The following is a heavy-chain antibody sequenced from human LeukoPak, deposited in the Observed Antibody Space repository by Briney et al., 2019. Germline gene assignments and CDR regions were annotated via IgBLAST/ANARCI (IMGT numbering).Heavy chain of an antibody. CDR1: GFTFSSYA. D-gene: IGHD4-17*01. J-gene: IGHJ3*02. V-gene: IGHV3-53*01. CDR3: ARGSSDYLNAFDI. Sequence: GGSLRLSCAASGFTFSSYAMHWVRQAPGKGLEWVSVIYSGGSTYYADSVKGRFTISRDNSKNTLYLQMNSLRAEDTAVYYCARGSSDYLNAFDIWGQGTMVTVSS. CDR2: IYSGGST.